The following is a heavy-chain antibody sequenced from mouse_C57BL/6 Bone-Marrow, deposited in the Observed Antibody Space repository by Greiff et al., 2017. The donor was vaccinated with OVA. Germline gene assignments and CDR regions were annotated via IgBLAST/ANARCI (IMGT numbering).Heavy chain of an antibody. Sequence: EVKLVESVAELVRPGASVKLSCTASGFNIKNTYMHWVKQRPEQGLEWIGRIDPANGNTKYAPKFQGKATITADTSSNTAYLQLSSLTSEDTAIYYCAYYSNLYYYAMDYWGQGTSVTVSS. D-gene: IGHD2-5*01. CDR2: IDPANGNT. CDR3: AYYSNLYYYAMDY. CDR1: GFNIKNTY. V-gene: IGHV14-3*01. J-gene: IGHJ4*01.